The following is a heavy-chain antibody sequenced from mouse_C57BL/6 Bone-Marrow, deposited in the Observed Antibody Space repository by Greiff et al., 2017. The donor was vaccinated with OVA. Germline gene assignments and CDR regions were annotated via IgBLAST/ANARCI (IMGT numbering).Heavy chain of an antibody. J-gene: IGHJ2*01. CDR3: ANNPPYYYRIDY. Sequence: QVQLQQSGPELVKPGASVKISCKASGYAFSSSWMNWVKQRPGKGLEWIGRINPGDGDTNYNGKFKGKAKLTADKSSSTAYMQLSSLTSEDSAVYFCANNPPYYYRIDYWGQGTTLTVSS. CDR1: GYAFSSSW. CDR2: INPGDGDT. V-gene: IGHV1-82*01. D-gene: IGHD1-1*01.